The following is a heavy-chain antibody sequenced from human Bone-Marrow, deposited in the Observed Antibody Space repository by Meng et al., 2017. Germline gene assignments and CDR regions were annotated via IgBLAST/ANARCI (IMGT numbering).Heavy chain of an antibody. CDR3: TTDQVSDFWSGYHYYYYGMDV. CDR1: GGTFSSYT. CDR2: IKSKTDGGTT. D-gene: IGHD3-3*01. Sequence: SCKASGGTFSSYTISWVRQAPGKGLEWVGRIKSKTDGGTTDYAAPVKGRFTISRDDSKNTLYLQMNSLKTEDTAVYYCTTDQVSDFWSGYHYYYYGMDVWGQGTTVTVSS. V-gene: IGHV3-15*01. J-gene: IGHJ6*02.